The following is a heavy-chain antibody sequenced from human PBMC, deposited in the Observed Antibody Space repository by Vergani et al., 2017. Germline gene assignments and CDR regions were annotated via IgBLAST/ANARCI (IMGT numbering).Heavy chain of an antibody. D-gene: IGHD6-6*01. J-gene: IGHJ6*03. CDR3: ARGRRXSSSSPIYYYYMDV. V-gene: IGHV4-34*01. CDR1: GGSFSGYY. CDR2: INHSGST. Sequence: QVQLQQWGPGLLKPSETLSLTCAVYGGSFSGYYWSWIRQPPGKGLEWIGEINHSGSTNYNPSLKSRVTISVDTSKNQFSLKLSSVTAADTAVYYCARGRRXSSSSPIYYYYMDVWGKGTTVTVSS.